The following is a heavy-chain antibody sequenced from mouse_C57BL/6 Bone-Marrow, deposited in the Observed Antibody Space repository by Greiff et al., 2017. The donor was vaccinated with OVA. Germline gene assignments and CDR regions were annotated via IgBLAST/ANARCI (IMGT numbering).Heavy chain of an antibody. Sequence: QVQLQQSGAELMKPGASVKLSCKATGYTFTGYWIAWVKQRPGHGLEWIGEFLPGSGSTNYNAKFKGKATFTADTSSNTADMQLSSLTTEDSAIYYCARPMIRGGGWFAYWGQGTLVTVSA. CDR3: ARPMIRGGGWFAY. CDR1: GYTFTGYW. D-gene: IGHD2-4*01. J-gene: IGHJ3*01. CDR2: FLPGSGST. V-gene: IGHV1-9*01.